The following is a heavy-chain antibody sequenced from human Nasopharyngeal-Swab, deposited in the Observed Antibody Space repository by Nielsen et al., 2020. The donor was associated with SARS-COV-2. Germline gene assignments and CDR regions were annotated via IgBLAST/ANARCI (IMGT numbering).Heavy chain of an antibody. Sequence: GESLKISCAASGFTFSTYGIRWVRQAPGKGLEWVAVMSYDGSNKYYADFVEGRFTISRDNSKNTLYLQMNSLRTEDTAVYYCARSDLGYDFWSGYYFDYWGQGTLVTVSS. J-gene: IGHJ4*02. D-gene: IGHD3-3*01. V-gene: IGHV3-30*04. CDR1: GFTFSTYG. CDR2: MSYDGSNK. CDR3: ARSDLGYDFWSGYYFDY.